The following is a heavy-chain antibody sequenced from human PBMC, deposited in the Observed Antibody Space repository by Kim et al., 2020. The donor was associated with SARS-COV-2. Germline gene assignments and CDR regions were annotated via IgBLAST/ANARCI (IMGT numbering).Heavy chain of an antibody. J-gene: IGHJ6*02. Sequence: SVRGRFTISRDNSKNVVYLQMDSLRAVDTAVYYCARSRQMDVWGQGTSVTVSS. V-gene: IGHV3-53*01. CDR3: ARSRQMDV.